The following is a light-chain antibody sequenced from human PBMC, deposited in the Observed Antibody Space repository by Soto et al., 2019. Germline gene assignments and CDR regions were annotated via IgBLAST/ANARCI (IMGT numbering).Light chain of an antibody. CDR1: QSISSY. CDR3: QHSYRTPT. Sequence: DILMTQSPSSLSASVGERVTITCRASQSISSYLEWYQQKPGKAPKLLIYAASTLQSGVPSRFSGSGSGTDFTLTISMLQPEDFATYYYQHSYRTPTFGQGTKVEIK. V-gene: IGKV1-39*01. J-gene: IGKJ2*01. CDR2: AAS.